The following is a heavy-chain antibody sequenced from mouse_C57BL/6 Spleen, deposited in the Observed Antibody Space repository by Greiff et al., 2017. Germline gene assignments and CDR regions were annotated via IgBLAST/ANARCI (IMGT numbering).Heavy chain of an antibody. V-gene: IGHV3-6*01. CDR2: ISYDGSN. Sequence: EVKLLESGPGLVKPSQSLSLTCSVTGYSITSGYYWNWIRQFPGNKLEWMGYISYDGSNNYNPSLKNRISITRDTSKNQFFLKLNSVTTEDTATYYCAIYDYDPAWFAYWGQGTLVTVSA. CDR1: GYSITSGYY. D-gene: IGHD2-4*01. CDR3: AIYDYDPAWFAY. J-gene: IGHJ3*01.